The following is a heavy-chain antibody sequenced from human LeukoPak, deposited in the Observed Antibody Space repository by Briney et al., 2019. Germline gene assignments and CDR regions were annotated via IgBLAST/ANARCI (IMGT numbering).Heavy chain of an antibody. CDR2: IDAGGNYI. V-gene: IGHV3-21*06. CDR1: GFTFSTYN. J-gene: IGHJ3*02. CDR3: ARDKGLAIRAYDI. Sequence: GGSLRLSYVASGFTFSTYNMNWVRQAPGKGLDWVSFIDAGGNYIRYADAVKGRFTSSRDNAHNSLFLEVNSLRVEDTAVYYCARDKGLAIRAYDIWGQGTMVTVSS. D-gene: IGHD3-9*01.